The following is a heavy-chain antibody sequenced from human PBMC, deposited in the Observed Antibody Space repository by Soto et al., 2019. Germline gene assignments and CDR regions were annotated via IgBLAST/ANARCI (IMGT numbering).Heavy chain of an antibody. V-gene: IGHV3-21*01. J-gene: IGHJ6*02. CDR3: ARAVVVPAASYYYYYGMDV. D-gene: IGHD2-2*01. CDR2: ISSSSSYI. Sequence: GGSLRLSCAASGFTFSSYSMNWVRQAPGKGLEWVSSISSSSSYIYYADSVKSRFTISRDNAKNSLYLQMNSLRAEDTAVYYCARAVVVPAASYYYYYGMDVWGQGTTVTVSS. CDR1: GFTFSSYS.